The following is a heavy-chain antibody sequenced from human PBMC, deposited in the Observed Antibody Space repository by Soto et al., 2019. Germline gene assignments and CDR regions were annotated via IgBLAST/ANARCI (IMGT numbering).Heavy chain of an antibody. Sequence: ASVKVSCKASGYTFTIYTIHWVRQAPGQRLEWMGWINAGNGNTKYSQKFQARVTITRDTSASTAYMELSSLRSEDTAVYYCAVIVTEGIDEWGEGTLVTVSS. CDR2: INAGNGNT. V-gene: IGHV1-3*01. J-gene: IGHJ4*02. CDR3: AVIVTEGIDE. CDR1: GYTFTIYT. D-gene: IGHD2-21*01.